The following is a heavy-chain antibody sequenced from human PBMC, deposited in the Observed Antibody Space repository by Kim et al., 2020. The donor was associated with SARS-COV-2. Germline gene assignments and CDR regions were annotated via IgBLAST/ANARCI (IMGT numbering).Heavy chain of an antibody. Sequence: SETLSLTCAVSGGSISSYYWSWIRQPPGKGLEWIGDIYYSGSTNYNPSLKSRVTISVDTSKNQFSLKLSSVTAADTAVYYCARVGSSSLYYYYYYGMDVWGPGTTVTVSS. CDR2: IYYSGST. D-gene: IGHD6-6*01. J-gene: IGHJ6*02. CDR3: ARVGSSSLYYYYYYGMDV. CDR1: GGSISSYY. V-gene: IGHV4-59*01.